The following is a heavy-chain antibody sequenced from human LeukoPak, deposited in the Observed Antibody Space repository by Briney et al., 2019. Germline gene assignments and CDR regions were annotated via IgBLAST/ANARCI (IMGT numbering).Heavy chain of an antibody. V-gene: IGHV4-59*12. J-gene: IGHJ5*02. CDR1: GGSLGGFY. CDR3: ARATRGYSGKSNWFDP. CDR2: IYYSGSS. D-gene: IGHD1-26*01. Sequence: PSETLSLTCTVSGGSLGGFYWNWVRQPPGRGLEWIGYIYYSGSSNYNPSLKSRVTFGVDTSKNQFSLRLSSVTAADTAVYYCARATRGYSGKSNWFDPWGQGTLVTVSS.